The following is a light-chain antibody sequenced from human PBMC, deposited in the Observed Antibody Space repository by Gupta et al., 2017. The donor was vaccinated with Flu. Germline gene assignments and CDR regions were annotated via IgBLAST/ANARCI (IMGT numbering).Light chain of an antibody. J-gene: IGLJ1*01. CDR3: ASWEDTLRGLYV. Sequence: QSVLTQPPSASGAPGQRVTISCSGDTSNIGRNSVDWYQQLPGAAPKLLIFTDNVRPSGVPDRFSGSKSGTAASLVITGLRSEDEGDYYCASWEDTLRGLYVFGSGTAVTVL. CDR2: TDN. CDR1: TSNIGRNS. V-gene: IGLV1-47*01.